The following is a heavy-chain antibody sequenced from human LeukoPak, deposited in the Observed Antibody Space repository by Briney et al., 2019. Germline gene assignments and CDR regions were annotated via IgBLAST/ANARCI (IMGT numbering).Heavy chain of an antibody. V-gene: IGHV3-21*01. CDR3: ARGGTPSSSWYTKSKNWFDP. J-gene: IGHJ5*02. D-gene: IGHD6-13*01. CDR1: GFIFSSYS. CDR2: ITSSSSYI. Sequence: SGGSLRLSCAASGFIFSSYSMNWVRQAPGKGLEWVSSITSSSSYIYYAGSVKGRFTLSRDNAKNSLHLQMNSLRAEDTAVYYCARGGTPSSSWYTKSKNWFDPWGQGTLVTVSS.